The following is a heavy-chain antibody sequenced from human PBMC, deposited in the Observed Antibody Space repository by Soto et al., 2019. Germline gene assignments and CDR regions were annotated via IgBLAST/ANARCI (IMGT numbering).Heavy chain of an antibody. CDR2: IYSGGYT. CDR1: GFTVSNNY. J-gene: IGHJ4*02. Sequence: EVQLVESGGGLIQPGGSLRLSCAVSGFTVSNNYMSWVRQAPGKGLEGVSVIYSGGYTAYGDSVKGRFTISRDNSKNTLFLKMKSRRPADTAVFSWATTPGGGGYWGQGTLVTVSS. CDR3: ATTPGGGGY. V-gene: IGHV3-53*01. D-gene: IGHD3-10*01.